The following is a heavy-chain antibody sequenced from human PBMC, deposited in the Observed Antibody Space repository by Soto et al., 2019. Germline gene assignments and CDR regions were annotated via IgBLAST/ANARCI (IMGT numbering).Heavy chain of an antibody. CDR3: ARDKGQWLVRADYYYYMDV. V-gene: IGHV3-7*01. CDR2: IKQDETEK. J-gene: IGHJ6*03. CDR1: GFTFSSYW. D-gene: IGHD6-19*01. Sequence: EVQLVESGGTLVQPGGSLRLSCAASGFTFSSYWMTWVRQAPGKGLEWVANIKQDETEKYYVDSVRGRFTISRDNAKNSLYRQMNSLRAEDTAVYFCARDKGQWLVRADYYYYMDVWGKGTTVTVSS.